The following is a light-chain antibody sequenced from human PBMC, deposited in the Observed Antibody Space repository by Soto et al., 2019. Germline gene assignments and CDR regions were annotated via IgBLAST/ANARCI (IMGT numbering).Light chain of an antibody. J-gene: IGLJ1*01. CDR2: VVT. Sequence: QSVLTQPASVSGSPGQSITISCTGTSSDVGGYNYVSWYQQHPGKAPKILIYVVTKRPSGVSNRFSGSKSGNTASLTISGLRDGDEADYYCSSYATSDTYLFGTGTKVTVL. V-gene: IGLV2-14*01. CDR3: SSYATSDTYL. CDR1: SSDVGGYNY.